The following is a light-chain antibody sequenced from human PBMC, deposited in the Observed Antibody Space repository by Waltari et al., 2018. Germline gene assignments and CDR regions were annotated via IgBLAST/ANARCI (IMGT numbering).Light chain of an antibody. V-gene: IGLV3-25*03. CDR2: KDT. J-gene: IGLJ2*01. CDR1: ALPKQY. Sequence: SYDLTQPPSVSVSPGQTARIPCSGDALPKQYAYWYQQKPGQAPVLVIYKDTEKPSGIPERFSGSSSGTTVTLTISGVQAEDEADYYCQSADISTTYVIFGGGTKLTVL. CDR3: QSADISTTYVI.